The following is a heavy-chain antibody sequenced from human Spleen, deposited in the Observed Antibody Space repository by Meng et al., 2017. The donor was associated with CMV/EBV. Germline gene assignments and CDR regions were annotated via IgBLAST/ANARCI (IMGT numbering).Heavy chain of an antibody. Sequence: GGSLRLSCVVSGFTFDDYAMHWVRQAPGKGLEWVSGISWNSGSIHYADSVKGRFTISRDSAKSSLYLQMNSLRVEDTAVYYCARHITWDFDYWGQGRLVTVSS. CDR3: ARHITWDFDY. CDR2: ISWNSGSI. V-gene: IGHV3-9*01. D-gene: IGHD3-10*01. J-gene: IGHJ4*02. CDR1: GFTFDDYA.